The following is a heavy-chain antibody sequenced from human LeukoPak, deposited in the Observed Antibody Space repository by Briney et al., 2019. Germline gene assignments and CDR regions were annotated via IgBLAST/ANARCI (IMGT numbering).Heavy chain of an antibody. CDR3: ARVHSSGWPHYYFDY. Sequence: PSETLSLTCTVSGGSISSYYWSWIRQPPGKGLEWIGYIYYSGSTNCNPSLKSRVTISVDTSKNQFSLKLSSVTAADTAVYYCARVHSSGWPHYYFDYWGQGTLVTVSS. J-gene: IGHJ4*02. V-gene: IGHV4-59*01. D-gene: IGHD6-19*01. CDR2: IYYSGST. CDR1: GGSISSYY.